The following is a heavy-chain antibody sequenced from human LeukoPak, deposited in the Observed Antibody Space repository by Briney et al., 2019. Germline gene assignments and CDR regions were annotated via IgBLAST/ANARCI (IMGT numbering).Heavy chain of an antibody. Sequence: PSETLSLTCTVSGGSISSGSYYWSWIRQPAGKGLEWIGRIYTSGSTNYNPSLKSRVTISVDTSKNQFSLKLSSVTAADTAVYYCARDDYGGNSEWYFDLWGRGTLVTVSS. CDR2: IYTSGST. V-gene: IGHV4-61*02. D-gene: IGHD4-23*01. CDR3: ARDDYGGNSEWYFDL. CDR1: GGSISSGSYY. J-gene: IGHJ2*01.